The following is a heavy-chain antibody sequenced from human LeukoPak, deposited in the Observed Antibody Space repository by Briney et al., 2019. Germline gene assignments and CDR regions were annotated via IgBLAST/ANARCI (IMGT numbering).Heavy chain of an antibody. CDR1: GFNTSSHY. CDR3: ATRDLQSSSDILK. CDR2: IYIGDVT. Sequence: GGSLRLSCAASGFNTSSHYMHWVRQAPGKGLEWVSVIYIGDVTHYADSVKGRFTVSRDDSKNTQYLRMNNLRVEDTAVYYCATRDLQSSSDILKWGQGTLVTVSS. V-gene: IGHV3-66*01. J-gene: IGHJ1*01. D-gene: IGHD3-9*01.